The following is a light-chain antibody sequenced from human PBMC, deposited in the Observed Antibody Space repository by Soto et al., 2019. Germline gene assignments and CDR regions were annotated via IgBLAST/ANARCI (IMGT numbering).Light chain of an antibody. J-gene: IGKJ1*01. V-gene: IGKV1-5*03. CDR3: QQYNSYPWT. CDR1: QSISSW. CDR2: KAS. Sequence: DIQMTQTTSTLSASVGDRVTITCRASQSISSWLAWYQQKPGKAPKLLIYKASNLESGVPSRFSGSGSGTEFTLTISSLQPDDFATYYCQQYNSYPWTFGQGTKVDI.